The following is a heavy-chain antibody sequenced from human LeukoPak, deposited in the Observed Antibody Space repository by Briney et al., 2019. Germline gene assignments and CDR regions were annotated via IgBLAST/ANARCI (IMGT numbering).Heavy chain of an antibody. J-gene: IGHJ4*02. V-gene: IGHV4-39*01. CDR3: ARQGVGAGGFDY. CDR1: GGSISSSSYY. Sequence: SETLSLTCAVSGGSISSSSYYWGWIRQPPGKGLEWIGSIYYSGSTYYNPSLKSRVTISVDTSKNQFSLKLSSVTAADTAVYYCARQGVGAGGFDYWGQGTLVTVSS. D-gene: IGHD3-16*01. CDR2: IYYSGST.